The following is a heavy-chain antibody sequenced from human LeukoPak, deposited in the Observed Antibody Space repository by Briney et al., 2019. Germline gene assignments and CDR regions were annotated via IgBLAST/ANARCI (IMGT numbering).Heavy chain of an antibody. CDR2: IYYSGST. V-gene: IGHV4-59*01. D-gene: IGHD6-13*01. Sequence: SETLSLTCTVSGGSISSYYWSWIRQPPGKGLEWIGYIYYSGSTNYNPSLKSQVTISVDTSKNQLSLKLSSVTAADTAVYYCARGGSSSWYTGYYYGMDVWGQGTTVTVSS. J-gene: IGHJ6*02. CDR3: ARGGSSSWYTGYYYGMDV. CDR1: GGSISSYY.